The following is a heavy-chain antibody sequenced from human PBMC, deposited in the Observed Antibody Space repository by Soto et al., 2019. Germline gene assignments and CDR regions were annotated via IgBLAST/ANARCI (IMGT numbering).Heavy chain of an antibody. CDR1: GGTFSSYT. Sequence: QVQLVQSGAEVKKPGSSVKVSCKASGGTFSSYTISWVRQAPGQGLEWMGRIIPILGIANYAQKFQGRVTITADKSTSTDYMELSSLRSEDTAVYYCARDSPLLWFGEYNYYYYGMDVWGQGTTVTVSS. V-gene: IGHV1-69*08. CDR2: IIPILGIA. CDR3: ARDSPLLWFGEYNYYYYGMDV. D-gene: IGHD3-10*01. J-gene: IGHJ6*02.